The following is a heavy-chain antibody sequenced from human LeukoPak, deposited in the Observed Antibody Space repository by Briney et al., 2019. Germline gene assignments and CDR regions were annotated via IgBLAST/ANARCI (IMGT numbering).Heavy chain of an antibody. CDR1: GGSISSGGYY. Sequence: SETLSLACTVSGGSISSGGYYWSWIRQPPGKGLEWIGYIYHSGSTYYNPSLKSRVTISVDRSKNQFSLKLSSVTAADTAVYYCARWFSSSSDNYFDYWGQGTLVTVSS. J-gene: IGHJ4*02. CDR2: IYHSGST. D-gene: IGHD6-13*01. V-gene: IGHV4-30-2*01. CDR3: ARWFSSSSDNYFDY.